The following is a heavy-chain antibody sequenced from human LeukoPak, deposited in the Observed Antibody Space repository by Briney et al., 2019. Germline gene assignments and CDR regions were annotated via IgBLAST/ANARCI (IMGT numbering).Heavy chain of an antibody. CDR3: ATEGSVNYYYDISGYYNH. CDR2: ISYDGNNK. D-gene: IGHD3-22*01. CDR1: GFTFSSYA. V-gene: IGHV3-30-3*01. Sequence: GGSLRLSCAASAASGFTFSSYAFHWVRQAPGKGLEWVAVISYDGNNKYYADSVRGRFTISRDNSKSTLFLQMNSLRVEDTAVYYCATEGSVNYYYDISGYYNHWGQGTLVTISS. J-gene: IGHJ4*02.